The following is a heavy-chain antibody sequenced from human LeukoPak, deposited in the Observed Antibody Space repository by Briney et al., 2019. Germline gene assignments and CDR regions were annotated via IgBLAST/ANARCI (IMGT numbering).Heavy chain of an antibody. D-gene: IGHD6-19*01. CDR1: GFTFDDYA. J-gene: IGHJ4*02. CDR3: AKGPLIEVAGTTWDY. Sequence: PGRSLRLSCAASGFTFDDYAMHWVRQAPGKGLEWVSGISWNSGSIGYADSVKGRFTISKDNSKNTLHLQMNSLRPEDTAIYYCAKGPLIEVAGTTWDYWGQGTLVTVSS. CDR2: ISWNSGSI. V-gene: IGHV3-9*01.